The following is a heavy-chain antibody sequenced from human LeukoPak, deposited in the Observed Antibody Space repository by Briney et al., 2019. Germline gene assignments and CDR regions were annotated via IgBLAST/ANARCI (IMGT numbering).Heavy chain of an antibody. V-gene: IGHV4-39*07. D-gene: IGHD5-12*01. J-gene: IGHJ4*02. Sequence: SETLSLTCTVSDGSISSSSYYWGWIRQPPGKGLEWIGSIYYSGSTYYNPSLKSRVTISVDTSKNQFSLKLSSVTAADTAVYYCAREGGYDYGAIGYWGQGTLVTVSS. CDR1: DGSISSSSYY. CDR2: IYYSGST. CDR3: AREGGYDYGAIGY.